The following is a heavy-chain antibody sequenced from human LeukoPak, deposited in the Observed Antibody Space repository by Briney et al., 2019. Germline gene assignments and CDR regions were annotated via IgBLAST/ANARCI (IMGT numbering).Heavy chain of an antibody. D-gene: IGHD3-9*01. CDR1: GGSFSGYY. Sequence: SETLSLTCAVYGGSFSGYYWSWIRQPPGKGLEWIGEINHSGSTNYNPSLKSRVTISVDTSKNQFSPKLSSVTAADTAVYYCARQAGLRYFDWLSYNWFDPWGQGTLVTVSS. J-gene: IGHJ5*02. CDR2: INHSGST. V-gene: IGHV4-34*01. CDR3: ARQAGLRYFDWLSYNWFDP.